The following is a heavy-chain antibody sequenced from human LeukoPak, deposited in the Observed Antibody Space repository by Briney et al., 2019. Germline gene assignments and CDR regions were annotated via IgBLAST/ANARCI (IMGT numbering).Heavy chain of an antibody. J-gene: IGHJ3*02. CDR3: ARLFRAAGAFDI. CDR2: MNPNSGNT. V-gene: IGHV1-8*01. D-gene: IGHD6-25*01. CDR1: GYTFTSYD. Sequence: GASVKVSCKASGYTFTSYDINWVRQATGQGLEWMGWMNPNSGNTGYAQKFQGRVTMTRNTSISTAYMELSSLRSEDTAVYYCARLFRAAGAFDIWGQGTMVTVSS.